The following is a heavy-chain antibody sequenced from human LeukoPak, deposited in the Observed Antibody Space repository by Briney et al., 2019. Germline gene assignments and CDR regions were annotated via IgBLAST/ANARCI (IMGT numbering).Heavy chain of an antibody. J-gene: IGHJ4*02. CDR2: VSIGGGSR. Sequence: PGTSLSVSCAASGFTFNKYAMSWVRQAPEKGLEWVSSVSIGGGSREYADSVKGRFTISRDNSQNTLYLQLNSLRVEDTAVYYCAKLSTYGDSTEDYWGQGTLVTVSS. CDR1: GFTFNKYA. CDR3: AKLSTYGDSTEDY. V-gene: IGHV3-23*01. D-gene: IGHD4-17*01.